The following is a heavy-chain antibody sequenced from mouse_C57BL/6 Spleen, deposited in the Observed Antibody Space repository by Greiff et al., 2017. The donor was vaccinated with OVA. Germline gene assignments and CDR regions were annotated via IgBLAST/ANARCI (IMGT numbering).Heavy chain of an antibody. D-gene: IGHD1-1*01. Sequence: QVQLQQPGTELVKPGASVKLSCKASGYTFTSYWMHWVKQRPGQGLEWIGNINPSNGGTNYNEKFKSKATLTVDKSSSTAYMQLSSLTSEDSAVYYCARGKVFITTPWNAMDYWGQGTSVTVSS. J-gene: IGHJ4*01. CDR1: GYTFTSYW. CDR2: INPSNGGT. CDR3: ARGKVFITTPWNAMDY. V-gene: IGHV1-53*01.